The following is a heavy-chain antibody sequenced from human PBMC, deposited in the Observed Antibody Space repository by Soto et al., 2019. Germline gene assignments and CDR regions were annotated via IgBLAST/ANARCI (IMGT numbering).Heavy chain of an antibody. CDR2: ISYDGSNK. CDR1: GFTFSSYG. Sequence: QVQLVESGGGVVQPGRSLRLSYAASGFTFSSYGMHWVRQAPGKGLEWVAVISYDGSNKYYADSVKGRFTISRDNSKNTLYLQMNSLRAEDTAVYYCAKGIVVVTATYDYWGQGTLVTVSS. CDR3: AKGIVVVTATYDY. J-gene: IGHJ4*02. V-gene: IGHV3-30*18. D-gene: IGHD2-21*02.